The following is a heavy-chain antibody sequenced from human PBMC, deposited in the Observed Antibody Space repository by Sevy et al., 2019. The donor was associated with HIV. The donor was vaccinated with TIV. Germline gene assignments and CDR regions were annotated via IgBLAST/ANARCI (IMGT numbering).Heavy chain of an antibody. D-gene: IGHD3-22*01. Sequence: GGSLRLSCAASGFNVSSNYMNWVRQAPGKGLEWVSVIYSGTNTYYADSVKGGFTISRATSKNTLYLQTNSLRAEDTAVYYCARDRITYYYDSSGYYTSGYGMDVWGQGTTVTVSS. CDR1: GFNVSSNY. CDR2: IYSGTNT. CDR3: ARDRITYYYDSSGYYTSGYGMDV. V-gene: IGHV3-53*01. J-gene: IGHJ6*02.